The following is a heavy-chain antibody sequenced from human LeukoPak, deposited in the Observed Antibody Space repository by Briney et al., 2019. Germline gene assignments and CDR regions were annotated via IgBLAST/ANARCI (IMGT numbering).Heavy chain of an antibody. J-gene: IGHJ4*02. CDR2: INGDGSTR. Sequence: GGSLRLSCAASGFSFSNYWMHWVRQVPGKGLVWVSRINGDGSTRNYADSVKGRFTISRDNAKNSLYLQMNSLRAEDTAVYYCARDPTARIAAAGTSDYWGQGALVTVSS. CDR1: GFSFSNYW. V-gene: IGHV3-74*01. CDR3: ARDPTARIAAAGTSDY. D-gene: IGHD6-13*01.